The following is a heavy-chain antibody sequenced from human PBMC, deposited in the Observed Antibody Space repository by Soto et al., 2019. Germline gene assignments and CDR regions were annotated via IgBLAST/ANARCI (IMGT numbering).Heavy chain of an antibody. CDR1: GGSISSYY. CDR2: IYYSGST. V-gene: IGHV4-59*01. CDR3: ARVRVVVAPGSYYYGMDV. Sequence: ETLSLTCTVSGGSISSYYWSWIRQPPGKGLEWIGYIYYSGSTNYNPSLKSRVTISVDTSKNQFSLKLSSVTAADTAVYYCARVRVVVAPGSYYYGMDVWGQGTTVTVSS. J-gene: IGHJ6*02. D-gene: IGHD2-15*01.